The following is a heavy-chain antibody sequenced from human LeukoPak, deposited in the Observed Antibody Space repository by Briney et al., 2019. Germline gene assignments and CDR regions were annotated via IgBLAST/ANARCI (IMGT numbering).Heavy chain of an antibody. CDR2: IKNKATGGTT. CDR1: GFPFNNAW. Sequence: KSGGSLRLSCAASGFPFNNAWMSCVRQTPGKGLEWVGRIKNKATGGTTDYAAPVRGRFTISRNDSRNTLYLQMNSLRIEDTAVYYCTTDASTYCADGVCYTGGNFDYWGQGSLVTVSS. J-gene: IGHJ4*02. D-gene: IGHD2-8*01. CDR3: TTDASTYCADGVCYTGGNFDY. V-gene: IGHV3-15*01.